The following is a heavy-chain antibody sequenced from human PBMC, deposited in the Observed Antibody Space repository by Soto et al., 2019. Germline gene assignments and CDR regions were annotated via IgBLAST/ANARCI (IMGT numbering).Heavy chain of an antibody. CDR3: ARGNDILTGYYHYYYYRMDV. CDR2: INAGNGNT. CDR1: GYTFTSYA. V-gene: IGHV1-3*01. Sequence: ASVKVSCKASGYTFTSYAMHWVRQAPGQRHERMGWINAGNGNTKYSQKFQGRVTITRDTSASTAYMELSSLRSEDTAVYYCARGNDILTGYYHYYYYRMDVWGQGITVTVSS. J-gene: IGHJ6*02. D-gene: IGHD3-9*01.